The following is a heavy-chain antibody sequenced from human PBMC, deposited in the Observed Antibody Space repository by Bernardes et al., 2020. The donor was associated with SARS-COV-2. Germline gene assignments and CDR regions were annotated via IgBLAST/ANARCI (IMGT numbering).Heavy chain of an antibody. CDR2: INPNTGGT. CDR3: ARTRTTISTAGIPVDY. D-gene: IGHD6-13*01. Sequence: ASVKVSCKTSGYTFTGYFIHWVRQAPGQRLEWMGWINPNTGGTNYVQKFQGRVTMTRDTSITTAYMELSSLGSDDTAIYYCARTRTTISTAGIPVDYWGQGTLVTVSS. V-gene: IGHV1-2*02. CDR1: GYTFTGYF. J-gene: IGHJ4*02.